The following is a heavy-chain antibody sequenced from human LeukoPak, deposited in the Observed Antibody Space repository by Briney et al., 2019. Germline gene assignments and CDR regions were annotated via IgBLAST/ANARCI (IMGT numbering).Heavy chain of an antibody. D-gene: IGHD1-20*01. V-gene: IGHV4-39*07. CDR2: IYYSGST. Sequence: SETLSLTCTVSGGSISSSSYYWGWIRQPPGKGLEWIGSIYYSGSTYYNPSLKNRVTISVDTSKNQFSLKLSSVTAADTAVYYCASLWPYNWNLETEIDYWGQGTLVTVSS. J-gene: IGHJ4*02. CDR3: ASLWPYNWNLETEIDY. CDR1: GGSISSSSYY.